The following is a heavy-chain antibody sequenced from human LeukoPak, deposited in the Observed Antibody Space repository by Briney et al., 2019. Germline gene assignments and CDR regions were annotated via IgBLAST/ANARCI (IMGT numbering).Heavy chain of an antibody. J-gene: IGHJ6*02. Sequence: GASVKVSCKVSGYTLTELSMHWVRQAPGKGLEWTGGFDPEDGETIYAQKFQGRVTMTEDTSTDTAYMELSSLRSEDTAVYYCATGPATVTRFKDADVWGQGTTVTVSS. CDR3: ATGPATVTRFKDADV. D-gene: IGHD4-17*01. CDR1: GYTLTELS. V-gene: IGHV1-24*01. CDR2: FDPEDGET.